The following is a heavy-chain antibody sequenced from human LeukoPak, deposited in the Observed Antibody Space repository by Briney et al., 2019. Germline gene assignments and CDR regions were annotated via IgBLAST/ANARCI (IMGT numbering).Heavy chain of an antibody. J-gene: IGHJ3*02. Sequence: SETLSLTCSVSGDSISTYSWSWIRQSPGTGREWIGYIHSSGHTDYNPSLKGRVTISVDTSQNHFSLKLTSVTAADTAVYYCARSSAGSGHDAFDIWGQGTMVTVSS. V-gene: IGHV4-59*12. D-gene: IGHD3-10*01. CDR1: GDSISTYS. CDR3: ARSSAGSGHDAFDI. CDR2: IHSSGHT.